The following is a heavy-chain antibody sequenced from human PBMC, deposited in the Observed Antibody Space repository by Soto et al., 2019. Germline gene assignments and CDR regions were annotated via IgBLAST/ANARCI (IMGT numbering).Heavy chain of an antibody. CDR3: ASWRQRGMIAARPLYYMDV. Sequence: EVQLVESGGGLVKPGGSLRLSCAASGFTFSSYSMNWVRRAPGKGLEWVSSISSSSSYIYYADSVKGRFTISRDNAKNSLYLQMNSLRAEDTAVYYCASWRQRGMIAARPLYYMDVWGKGTTVTVSS. V-gene: IGHV3-21*01. J-gene: IGHJ6*03. CDR2: ISSSSSYI. CDR1: GFTFSSYS. D-gene: IGHD6-6*01.